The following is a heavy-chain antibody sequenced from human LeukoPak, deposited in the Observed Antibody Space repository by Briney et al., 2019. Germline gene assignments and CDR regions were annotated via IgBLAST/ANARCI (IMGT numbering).Heavy chain of an antibody. Sequence: GSSVKVSCKASGGTFSSYAISWVRQAPGQGLEWMGRIILIFGIANYAQKFQGRVTITADKSTSTAYMELSSLRSEDTAVYYCASENSSGQGGGANWFDPWGQGTLVTVSS. V-gene: IGHV1-69*04. D-gene: IGHD6-19*01. CDR2: IILIFGIA. J-gene: IGHJ5*02. CDR1: GGTFSSYA. CDR3: ASENSSGQGGGANWFDP.